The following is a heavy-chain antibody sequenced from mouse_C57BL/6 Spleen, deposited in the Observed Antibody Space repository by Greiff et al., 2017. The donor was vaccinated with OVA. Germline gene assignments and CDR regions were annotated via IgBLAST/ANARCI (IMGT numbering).Heavy chain of an antibody. D-gene: IGHD1-1*01. CDR3: ARRGFYGSSFPWYFDV. J-gene: IGHJ1*03. Sequence: EVQVVESGGGLVKPGGSLKLSCAASGFTFSDYGMHWVRQAPEKGLEWVAYISSGSSTIYYADTVKGRFTISRDNAKNTLFLQMTSLRSEDTAMYYCARRGFYGSSFPWYFDVWGTGTTVTVSS. CDR2: ISSGSSTI. V-gene: IGHV5-17*01. CDR1: GFTFSDYG.